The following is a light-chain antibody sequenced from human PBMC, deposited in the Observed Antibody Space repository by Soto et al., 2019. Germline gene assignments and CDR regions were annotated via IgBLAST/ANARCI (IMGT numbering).Light chain of an antibody. J-gene: IGKJ1*01. Sequence: IQMTQSPSTLSASVGDRVTITCRASQGISNFLAWYQQKPGKVPTLLVYGASTLQSGVPSRFSGSGSGTDFSLTISRLRPEDIATYYCQNYHSAPWTFGQGTTVDVK. CDR3: QNYHSAPWT. V-gene: IGKV1-27*01. CDR2: GAS. CDR1: QGISNF.